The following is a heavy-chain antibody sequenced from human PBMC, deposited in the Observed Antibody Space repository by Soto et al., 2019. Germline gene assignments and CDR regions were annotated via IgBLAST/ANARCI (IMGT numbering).Heavy chain of an antibody. Sequence: GGSLKLSCAASGFTFSSYGMHWVRQAPGKGLEWVAVIWYDGSNKYYADSVKGRFTISRDNSKNTLYLQMNSLRAEDTAVYYCARDLGAEFGEFSFDYWGQGTLVTVSS. J-gene: IGHJ4*02. CDR1: GFTFSSYG. V-gene: IGHV3-33*01. CDR2: IWYDGSNK. CDR3: ARDLGAEFGEFSFDY. D-gene: IGHD3-10*01.